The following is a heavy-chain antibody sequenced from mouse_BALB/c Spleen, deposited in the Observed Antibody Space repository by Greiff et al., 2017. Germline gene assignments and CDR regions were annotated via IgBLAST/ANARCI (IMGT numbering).Heavy chain of an antibody. V-gene: IGHV8-11*01. D-gene: IGHD2-4*01. Sequence: QVTLKVCGPGILQPSQTLSLTCSFSGFSLSTYGIGVGWIRQPSGKGLEWLAHIWWNDNKYYNTALKSRLTISKDTSNNQVFLKIASVDTADTATYYCARIGYYDYDPYAMDYWGQGTSVTVSS. CDR1: GFSLSTYGIG. J-gene: IGHJ4*01. CDR2: IWWNDNK. CDR3: ARIGYYDYDPYAMDY.